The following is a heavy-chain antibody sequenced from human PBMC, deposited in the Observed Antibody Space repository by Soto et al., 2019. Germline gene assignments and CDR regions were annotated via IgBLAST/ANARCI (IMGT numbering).Heavy chain of an antibody. CDR3: TRQVVVVVAATPYYYYMDV. D-gene: IGHD2-15*01. CDR2: IRSKANSYAT. Sequence: GGSLRLSCAASGFTFSGSAMHWVRQASGKGLEWVGRIRSKANSYATAYAASVKGRFTISRDDSKNTAYLQMNSLKTEDTAVYYCTRQVVVVVAATPYYYYMDVWGKGTTVTVSS. J-gene: IGHJ6*03. V-gene: IGHV3-73*01. CDR1: GFTFSGSA.